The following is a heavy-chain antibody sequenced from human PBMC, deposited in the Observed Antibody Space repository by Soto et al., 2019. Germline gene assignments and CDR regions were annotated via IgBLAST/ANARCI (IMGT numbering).Heavy chain of an antibody. CDR1: GLTFSSYA. Sequence: GGSLRLSCAASGLTFSSYAMSWVRQAPGKGLEWVSGISDSGASPSYPDSVKGRFTISRDNSKNTLYLQMNSLRAEDTAVYYCAKRGMREFDYWGQGTLVTVSS. CDR3: AKRGMREFDY. V-gene: IGHV3-23*01. J-gene: IGHJ4*02. CDR2: ISDSGASP.